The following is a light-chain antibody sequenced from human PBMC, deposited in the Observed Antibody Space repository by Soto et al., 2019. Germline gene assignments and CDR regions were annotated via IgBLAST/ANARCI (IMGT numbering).Light chain of an antibody. CDR1: SSDVGGYNY. CDR3: SSFTDSSSLSV. J-gene: IGLJ1*01. Sequence: QSALTQPASVSGSPGQAITICCTGTSSDVGGYNYVSWYQQHPGKAPKLMIYGVSNRPSGVSNRFSGSKSGNTASLTISGLQAEDEADYYCSSFTDSSSLSVFGTGTKLTVL. CDR2: GVS. V-gene: IGLV2-14*01.